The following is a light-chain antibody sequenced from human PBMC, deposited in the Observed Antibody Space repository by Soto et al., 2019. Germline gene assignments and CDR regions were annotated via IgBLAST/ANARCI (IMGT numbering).Light chain of an antibody. CDR3: QQYLALLT. Sequence: DIVMTQSPGSLAVSLGGGATISCKSSQSVLYSSNNKDSIAWYQQKPGQPPRLLIYWASTRESGVPDRFSGSGSGTDFTLTISILQAEDVAVYYCQQYLALLTFGGGTKVEIK. CDR1: QSVLYSSNNKDS. V-gene: IGKV4-1*01. CDR2: WAS. J-gene: IGKJ4*01.